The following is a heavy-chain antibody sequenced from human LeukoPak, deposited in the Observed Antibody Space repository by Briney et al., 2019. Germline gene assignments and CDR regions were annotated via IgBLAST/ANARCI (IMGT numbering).Heavy chain of an antibody. V-gene: IGHV3-21*06. Sequence: GGSLRLSCAASGFTFSSYSMSWVRQAPGKGLEWVSSISSSSYIYYADSVKGRFTISRDNAKNSLYLQMNSLRAEDTAVYYCARDAPSYYYDSSGYYRRENYFDYWGQGTLVTVSS. CDR2: ISSSSYI. D-gene: IGHD3-22*01. J-gene: IGHJ4*02. CDR3: ARDAPSYYYDSSGYYRRENYFDY. CDR1: GFTFSSYS.